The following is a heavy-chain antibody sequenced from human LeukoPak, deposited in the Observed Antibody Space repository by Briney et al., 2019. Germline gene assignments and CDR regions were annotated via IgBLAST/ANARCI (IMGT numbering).Heavy chain of an antibody. V-gene: IGHV4-4*07. Sequence: RASETLSLTCTVSGGSISSYYWSWIRQPAGKGLEWIGRIYTSGSTNYNPSLKSRVTMSVDTSKNQFSLKLSSVTAADTAVYYCARDWDSSGWYDYWGQGTLVTVSS. CDR3: ARDWDSSGWYDY. J-gene: IGHJ4*02. CDR2: IYTSGST. CDR1: GGSISSYY. D-gene: IGHD6-19*01.